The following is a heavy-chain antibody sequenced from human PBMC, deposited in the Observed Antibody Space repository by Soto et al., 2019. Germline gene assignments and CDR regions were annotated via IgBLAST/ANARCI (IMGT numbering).Heavy chain of an antibody. CDR1: GYTFTSTG. CDR3: VRVVDSTTGWFDP. CDR2: ISTYNGKT. V-gene: IGHV1-18*01. Sequence: QVQLVQSGAEVKKPGASMKVSCKASGYTFTSTGISWVRQAPGQGLEWMGWISTYNGKTNYAQKFQGRVTMTTDTSTSTAYMDLRSLRSDDTAVYYCVRVVDSTTGWFDPWGQGTLVTVSS. J-gene: IGHJ5*02. D-gene: IGHD5-12*01.